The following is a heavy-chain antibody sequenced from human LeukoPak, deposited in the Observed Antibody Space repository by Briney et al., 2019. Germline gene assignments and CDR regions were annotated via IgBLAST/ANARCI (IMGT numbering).Heavy chain of an antibody. CDR1: GGTFSSYA. CDR2: IIPIFGTA. D-gene: IGHD2-15*01. V-gene: IGHV1-69*13. Sequence: SVKVSCKASGGTFSSYAISWVRQAPGQGLEWMGGIIPIFGTANYAQKFQGRVTITADESTSTAYMELSSLRSEDTAVYYRAGYCSGGSSYWDNGFDPWGQGTLVTVSS. CDR3: AGYCSGGSSYWDNGFDP. J-gene: IGHJ5*02.